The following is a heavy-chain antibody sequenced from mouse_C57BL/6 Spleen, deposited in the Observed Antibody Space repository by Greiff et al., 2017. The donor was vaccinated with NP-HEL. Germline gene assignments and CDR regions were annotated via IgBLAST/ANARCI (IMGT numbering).Heavy chain of an antibody. D-gene: IGHD2-14*01. Sequence: VQLQQSGAELVKPGASVKISCKASGYAFSSYWMNWVKQRPGKGLEWIGQIYPGDGDTNYNGKFKGKATLTADKSSSTAYMQLSSLTSEDSAVYFCARREKLGTFDYWGKGTTLTVSS. V-gene: IGHV1-80*01. CDR2: IYPGDGDT. CDR3: ARREKLGTFDY. J-gene: IGHJ2*01. CDR1: GYAFSSYW.